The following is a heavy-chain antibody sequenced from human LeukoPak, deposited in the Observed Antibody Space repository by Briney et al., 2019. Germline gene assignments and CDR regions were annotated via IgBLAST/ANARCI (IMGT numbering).Heavy chain of an antibody. Sequence: AASVKVSCKASGYTFTGYYMHWVRQAPGQGLEWMGRINPNSGGTNYAQKFQGRVTMTRDTSISTAYMELSRLRSDDTAVYYCARIVVVSGAFDIWGQGTMVTVSS. J-gene: IGHJ3*02. V-gene: IGHV1-2*06. CDR2: INPNSGGT. CDR1: GYTFTGYY. D-gene: IGHD3-22*01. CDR3: ARIVVVSGAFDI.